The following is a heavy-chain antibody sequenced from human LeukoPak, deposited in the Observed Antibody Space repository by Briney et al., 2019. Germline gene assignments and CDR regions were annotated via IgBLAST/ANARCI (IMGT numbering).Heavy chain of an antibody. CDR2: IIPIFGTA. V-gene: IGHV1-69*05. Sequence: VASVTVSCKASGGTFSSYAISWVRQAPGQGLEWMGGIIPIFGTANYAQKFQGRVTITTDESTSTAYMELSSLRSEDTAVYYCARTPSPIYCSGTSCYRYFQHWGQGTLVTVSS. CDR3: ARTPSPIYCSGTSCYRYFQH. D-gene: IGHD2-2*02. J-gene: IGHJ1*01. CDR1: GGTFSSYA.